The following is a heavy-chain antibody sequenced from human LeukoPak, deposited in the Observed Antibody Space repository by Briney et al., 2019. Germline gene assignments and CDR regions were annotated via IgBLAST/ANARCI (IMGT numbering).Heavy chain of an antibody. Sequence: PSETLSLTCTVSGGSLSSSSYYWGWVRQPPGKGLEWIGSIYYSGSTYYNPSLKSRVTISVDTSKNQFSLKLSSETAADTAVYYCARLGFWSGSDYWGQGTLVTVSS. CDR1: GGSLSSSSYY. CDR3: ARLGFWSGSDY. D-gene: IGHD3-3*01. CDR2: IYYSGST. J-gene: IGHJ4*02. V-gene: IGHV4-39*01.